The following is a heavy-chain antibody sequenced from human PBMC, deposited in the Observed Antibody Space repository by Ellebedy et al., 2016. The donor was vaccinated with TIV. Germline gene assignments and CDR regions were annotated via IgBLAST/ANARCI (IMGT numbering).Heavy chain of an antibody. CDR2: LRWDGVST. D-gene: IGHD3-22*01. CDR3: TKDRIVVAQGGGHNFDY. J-gene: IGHJ4*02. Sequence: GESLKISCAASGFTLEDYTMHWVRQAPGKGLEWVSLLRWDGVSTYYADSVKGRFTISRDNSKNSLYLQMNSLRTEDTALYYCTKDRIVVAQGGGHNFDYWGQGILVTVSS. V-gene: IGHV3-43*01. CDR1: GFTLEDYT.